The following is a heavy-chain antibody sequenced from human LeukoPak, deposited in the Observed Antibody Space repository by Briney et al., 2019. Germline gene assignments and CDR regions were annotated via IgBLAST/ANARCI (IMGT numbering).Heavy chain of an antibody. J-gene: IGHJ5*02. CDR2: INPNSGGT. CDR3: ARIVHPHYYYDSSGYRQNWFDP. Sequence: ASAKVSCKASGYTFTGYYMHWVRQAPGQGLEWVGWINPNSGGTNYAQKFQGRVTMTRDTSISTAYMELSRLRSDDTAVYYCARIVHPHYYYDSSGYRQNWFDPWGQGTLVTVSS. D-gene: IGHD3-22*01. CDR1: GYTFTGYY. V-gene: IGHV1-2*02.